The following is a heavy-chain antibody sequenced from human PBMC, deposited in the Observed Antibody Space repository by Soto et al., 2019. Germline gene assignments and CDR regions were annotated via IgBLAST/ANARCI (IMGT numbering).Heavy chain of an antibody. CDR3: ASLLRGYSGTGDY. D-gene: IGHD5-12*01. CDR2: ILPIFGTA. J-gene: IGHJ4*02. Sequence: QVQLVQSGAEVKKPGSSVKVSCKASGGTFSSSAIRWVRQAPGQGLEWMGGILPIFGTANYAQKFQGRVTITADESTSTAYMELSSLRSEDTAVYYCASLLRGYSGTGDYWGQGTLVTVSS. V-gene: IGHV1-69*12. CDR1: GGTFSSSA.